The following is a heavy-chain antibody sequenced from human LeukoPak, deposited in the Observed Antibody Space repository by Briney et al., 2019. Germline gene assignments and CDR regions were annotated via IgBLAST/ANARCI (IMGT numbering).Heavy chain of an antibody. V-gene: IGHV3-11*01. Sequence: GGSLRLSCVASGFTFSDYYMSWIRQAPGKGLEWVSYISSSGSTIYYADSVKGRFTISRDNAKNSLYLQMNSLRAEDTAVYYCARGDSDSSSWYYFDYWGQGTLVTVSS. CDR2: ISSSGSTI. J-gene: IGHJ4*02. CDR1: GFTFSDYY. CDR3: ARGDSDSSSWYYFDY. D-gene: IGHD6-13*01.